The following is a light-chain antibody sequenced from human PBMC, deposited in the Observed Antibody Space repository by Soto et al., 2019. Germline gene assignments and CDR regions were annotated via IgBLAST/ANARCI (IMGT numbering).Light chain of an antibody. CDR3: SSYRSSSTYV. Sequence: QSALTQPPSVSGSPGQSVTISCTGTSSDVGTYNRVSWYQQPPGTAPKLMIYEVINRPSGVPDRFSGSKSGNTASLTISGLQAEDEADYYCSSYRSSSTYVFGTGTKVTVL. CDR2: EVI. CDR1: SSDVGTYNR. J-gene: IGLJ1*01. V-gene: IGLV2-18*02.